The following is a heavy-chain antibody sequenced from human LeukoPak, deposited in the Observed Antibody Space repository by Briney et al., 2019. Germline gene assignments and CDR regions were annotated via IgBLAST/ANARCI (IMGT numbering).Heavy chain of an antibody. CDR3: AKGYPYYLYSMDV. D-gene: IGHD1-14*01. V-gene: IGHV3-30*18. CDR1: GFTFSSYG. CDR2: ISYDGSNK. Sequence: GRSLRLSCAASGFTFSSYGMHWVRQAPGKGLEWVAVISYDGSNKYYADSVKGRFTISRDNSKNTLYLQMNSLRAEDTAVYYCAKGYPYYLYSMDVWGQGTTVTVSS. J-gene: IGHJ6*02.